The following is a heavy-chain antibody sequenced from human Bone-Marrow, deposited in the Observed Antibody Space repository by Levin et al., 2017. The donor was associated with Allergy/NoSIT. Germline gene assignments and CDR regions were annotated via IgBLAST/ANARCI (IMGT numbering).Heavy chain of an antibody. V-gene: IGHV3-48*02. CDR3: VRDKGAPDY. D-gene: IGHD1-26*01. Sequence: GGSLRLSCAASGFMFTDHAMNWIRQSPGKGLEWLSYISVYSKILYYAESVKGRFTTSRDNAKRSVSLQMDGLRDEDSAVYYCVRDKGAPDYWGQGTLVTVSS. J-gene: IGHJ4*02. CDR2: ISVYSKIL. CDR1: GFMFTDHA.